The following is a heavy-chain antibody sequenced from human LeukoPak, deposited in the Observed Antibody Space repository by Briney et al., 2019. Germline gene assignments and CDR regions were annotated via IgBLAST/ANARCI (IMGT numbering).Heavy chain of an antibody. V-gene: IGHV3-53*01. CDR3: ARGGGYYAIDY. J-gene: IGHJ4*02. D-gene: IGHD1-26*01. CDR1: GFIVNSNY. CDR2: LYSDDTT. Sequence: GGSLRLSCAASGFIVNSNYMNRVRQAPGKGLEWVSVLYSDDTTYYADSVKGRFTISRDNSKNTLYLQMNNLRAEDTAVYYCARGGGYYAIDYWGQGTLVTVS.